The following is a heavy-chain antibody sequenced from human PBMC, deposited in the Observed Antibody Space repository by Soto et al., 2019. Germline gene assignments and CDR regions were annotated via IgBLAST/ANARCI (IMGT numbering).Heavy chain of an antibody. Sequence: QVHLVQSGAEVKKPGASVKVSCKASGYTFTSYGITWVRQAPGQGLEWMGGISAHNGNTDYAQKLQGRVIVTRDTSPSTAYMELRSLRSDDTAVYYCARGRYGDYWGQGALVTVSS. CDR1: GYTFTSYG. CDR3: ARGRYGDY. CDR2: ISAHNGNT. D-gene: IGHD1-1*01. V-gene: IGHV1-18*01. J-gene: IGHJ4*02.